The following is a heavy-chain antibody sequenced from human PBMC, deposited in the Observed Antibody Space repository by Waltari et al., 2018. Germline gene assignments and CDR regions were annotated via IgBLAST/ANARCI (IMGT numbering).Heavy chain of an antibody. CDR2: IIPLLDIS. CDR1: RDTFSTYA. CDR3: ARESRSTAGTDY. V-gene: IGHV1-69*09. D-gene: IGHD2-2*01. J-gene: IGHJ4*02. Sequence: QEQLVQSAAEVKKPGSSVKGSCKPSRDTFSTYAIPWVRQAPGQGLEWMGRIIPLLDISNYAQQFQGRITITADRSTSTAYMELSSLESEDTALYYCARESRSTAGTDYWGQGTLVTVSS.